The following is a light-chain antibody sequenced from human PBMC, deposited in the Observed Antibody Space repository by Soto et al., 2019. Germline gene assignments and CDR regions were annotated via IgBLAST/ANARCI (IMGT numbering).Light chain of an antibody. CDR3: KHLNSSPPLP. V-gene: IGKV1-9*01. Sequence: DIPLTQSPSFLSASVGETVIITCRASHEIFSSLAWYQQKAGKAPKLLIHSSSTLNSGVPSRFSGSGSGTEFTLTISGLQPDDFATYRCKHLNSSPPLPCGRRTR. CDR2: SSS. J-gene: IGKJ5*01. CDR1: HEIFSS.